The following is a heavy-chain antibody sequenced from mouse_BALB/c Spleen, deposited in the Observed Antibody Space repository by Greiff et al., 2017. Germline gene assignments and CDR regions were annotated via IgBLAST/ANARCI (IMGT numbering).Heavy chain of an antibody. CDR1: GYSITSGYS. D-gene: IGHD2-5*01. J-gene: IGHJ3*01. Sequence: VQLQQSGPDLAKPSQSLSITCTVTGYSITSGYSWHWNRQFPGNKLEWMDYIHYSGSTDYNPSLKSRISITPDTSKNQYFMQLNSVTPEDTATYYCARSLEYSNPGAYWGQGSLFTVSA. CDR3: ARSLEYSNPGAY. CDR2: IHYSGST. V-gene: IGHV3-1*02.